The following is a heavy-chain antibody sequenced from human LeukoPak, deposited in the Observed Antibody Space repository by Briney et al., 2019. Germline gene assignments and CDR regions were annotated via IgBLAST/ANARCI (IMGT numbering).Heavy chain of an antibody. Sequence: PGGSLRLSCAASGFTFSSYAMSWVRQAPGKGLEWVSAISGSGGSTYYADSVKGRFTISRDNSKNTLYLQMNSLRAEDTAVYYCVKDRGYSYGLFDYWGQGTLVTVSS. CDR1: GFTFSSYA. J-gene: IGHJ4*02. CDR3: VKDRGYSYGLFDY. V-gene: IGHV3-23*01. D-gene: IGHD5-18*01. CDR2: ISGSGGST.